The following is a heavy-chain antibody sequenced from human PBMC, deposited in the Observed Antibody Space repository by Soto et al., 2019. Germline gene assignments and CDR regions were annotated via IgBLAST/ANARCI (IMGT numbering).Heavy chain of an antibody. CDR2: INPSGGST. D-gene: IGHD6-13*01. CDR1: GYTFTSYY. CDR3: ARDRGRAAAGEYHYYGMDV. Sequence: QVQLEQSGAEVKKPGASVKVSCKASGYTFTSYYIHWVRQAPGQGLEWMGVINPSGGSTGYAQKFQGRLTMTRDTSTSTVYMEMSSLRSEDTAVYYCARDRGRAAAGEYHYYGMDVWGQGTTVTVSS. J-gene: IGHJ6*02. V-gene: IGHV1-46*01.